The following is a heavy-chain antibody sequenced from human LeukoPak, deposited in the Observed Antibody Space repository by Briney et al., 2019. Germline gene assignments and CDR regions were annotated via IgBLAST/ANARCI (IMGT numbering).Heavy chain of an antibody. Sequence: SETLSLTCTVSGGSISSYYWSWIRPPPGKGLEWIGYIYYSGSTNYNPSLKSRVTISVDTSKNQFSLKLSSVTAADTAVYYCARGSGYDSSAPLFDYWGQGTLVTVSS. CDR2: IYYSGST. V-gene: IGHV4-59*01. J-gene: IGHJ4*02. CDR1: GGSISSYY. D-gene: IGHD3-22*01. CDR3: ARGSGYDSSAPLFDY.